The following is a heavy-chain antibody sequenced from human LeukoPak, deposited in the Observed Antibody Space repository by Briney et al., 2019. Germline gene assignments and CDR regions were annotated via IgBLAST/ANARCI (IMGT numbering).Heavy chain of an antibody. D-gene: IGHD6-19*01. J-gene: IGHJ4*02. Sequence: GGSLRLSCEASRFIFSSYSMNWVRQAPGKGLEWVSAISGSGGSTYYADSVKGRFTISRDNSKNTLYLQMNSLRAEDTAVYYCAKRSRAGFFDYWGQGTLVTVSS. CDR2: ISGSGGST. V-gene: IGHV3-23*01. CDR1: RFIFSSYS. CDR3: AKRSRAGFFDY.